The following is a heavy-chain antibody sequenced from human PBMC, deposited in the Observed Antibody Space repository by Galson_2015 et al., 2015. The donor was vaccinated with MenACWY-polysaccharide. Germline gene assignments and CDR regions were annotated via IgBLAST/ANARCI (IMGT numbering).Heavy chain of an antibody. Sequence: SLRLSCAASGFTFSRYSMNWVRQAPGKGLEWVSYISSRSGAIYYAASVKGRFTISRDNAKNSLYLQMNSLRAEDTAVYYCASVYYDSSDYYGDLDYWGQGTLVTVSS. V-gene: IGHV3-48*01. J-gene: IGHJ4*02. CDR1: GFTFSRYS. CDR3: ASVYYDSSDYYGDLDY. CDR2: ISSRSGAI. D-gene: IGHD3-22*01.